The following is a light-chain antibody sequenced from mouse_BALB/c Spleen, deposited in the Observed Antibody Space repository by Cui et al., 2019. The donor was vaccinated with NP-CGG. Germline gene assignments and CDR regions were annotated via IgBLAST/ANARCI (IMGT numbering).Light chain of an antibody. CDR2: GTN. J-gene: IGLJ1*01. V-gene: IGLV1*01. CDR3: ALWYSNHWV. CDR1: TGDVTSSNY. Sequence: QAVVTQESALTTSAGETCTLTCRSSTGDVTSSNYANWVQEKPDHLFTGLIGGTNNRGPGGPARFSGSLIGDKAALTITRAQTEDEAIYFCALWYSNHWVFGGGTKLTVL.